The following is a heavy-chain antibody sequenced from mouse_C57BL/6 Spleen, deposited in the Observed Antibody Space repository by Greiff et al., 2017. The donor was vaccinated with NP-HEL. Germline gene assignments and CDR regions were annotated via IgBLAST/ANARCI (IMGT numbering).Heavy chain of an antibody. J-gene: IGHJ4*01. Sequence: QVQLQQSGAELMKPGASVKISCKASGYAFSSSWMNWVKQRPGKGLEWIGRIYPGDGDTNYNGKFKGKATLTVDKSSSTAYMQLSSLTSEDSAVYLCARLDYGYRGGFCAMDYWGQGTSVTVSS. V-gene: IGHV1-82*01. CDR3: ARLDYGYRGGFCAMDY. CDR2: IYPGDGDT. CDR1: GYAFSSSW. D-gene: IGHD2-2*01.